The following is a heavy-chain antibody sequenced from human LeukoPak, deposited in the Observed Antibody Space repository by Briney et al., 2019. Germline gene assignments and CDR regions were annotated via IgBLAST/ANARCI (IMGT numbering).Heavy chain of an antibody. CDR1: GDSISGFY. V-gene: IGHV4-4*07. D-gene: IGHD4-17*01. CDR3: ARGLPSYGDYVDYYFYMDV. CDR2: ISTSGST. Sequence: SETLSLTCTVSGDSISGFYWSWIRQPAGKGLQWIGRISTSGSTKYNPSLMSRGTMSVDRSTNEFSPTVRSVTAADTALYYCARGLPSYGDYVDYYFYMDVWGKGTTVTVSS. J-gene: IGHJ6*03.